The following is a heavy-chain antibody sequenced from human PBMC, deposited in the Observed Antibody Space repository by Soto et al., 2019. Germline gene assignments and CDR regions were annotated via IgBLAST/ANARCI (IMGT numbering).Heavy chain of an antibody. J-gene: IGHJ4*02. CDR3: ARDYDGFDY. Sequence: SETLSLTCDASSVSITSSNWWTWVRQPPGKGLEWLGKISHSGTVNYNATLRSRVTISVDKPKNQLSLKLMSVTAADTAVYYCARDYDGFDYWGPGSLVTVSS. V-gene: IGHV4-4*02. D-gene: IGHD3-16*01. CDR2: ISHSGTV. CDR1: SVSITSSNW.